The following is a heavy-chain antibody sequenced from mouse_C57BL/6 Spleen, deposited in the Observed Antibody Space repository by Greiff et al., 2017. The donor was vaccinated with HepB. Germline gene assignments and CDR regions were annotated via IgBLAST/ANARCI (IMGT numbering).Heavy chain of an antibody. J-gene: IGHJ2*01. V-gene: IGHV1-55*01. CDR1: GYTFTSYW. CDR2: IYPGSGST. Sequence: QVQLKQPGAELVKPGASVKMSCKASGYTFTSYWITWVKQRPGQGLEWIGDIYPGSGSTNYNEKFKSKATLTVDTSSSTAYMQLSSLTSEDSAVYYCARSRELGRNFDYWGQGTTLTVSS. D-gene: IGHD4-1*01. CDR3: ARSRELGRNFDY.